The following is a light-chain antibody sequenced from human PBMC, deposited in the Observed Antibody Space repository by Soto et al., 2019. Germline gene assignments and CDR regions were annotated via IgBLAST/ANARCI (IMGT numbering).Light chain of an antibody. CDR2: SAY. CDR3: NHFGSLLET. V-gene: IGKV3-20*01. J-gene: IGKJ1*01. Sequence: VLTQSPCTLSSSPGERVTLSCRASQSVASSYLAWYQQKPGRAPRLLFYSAYSRATGIHDRFSGSGSGTDFTLTISRLEPDDFAVYYCNHFGSLLETFGQGTKVDIK. CDR1: QSVASSY.